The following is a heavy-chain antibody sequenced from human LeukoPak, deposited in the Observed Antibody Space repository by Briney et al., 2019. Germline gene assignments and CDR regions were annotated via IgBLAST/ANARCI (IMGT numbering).Heavy chain of an antibody. Sequence: SETLSLTCTVSGGSTNTYCWGWIRQPAEKGLEWIGRNYPSGSTYYNPSLKSRITISIDKSKNQFSLRLTSVTAADTAVYYCARDRSGYSEYYFDYWGQGSLVTVSS. CDR1: GGSTNTYC. D-gene: IGHD5-12*01. J-gene: IGHJ4*02. V-gene: IGHV4-4*07. CDR2: NYPSGST. CDR3: ARDRSGYSEYYFDY.